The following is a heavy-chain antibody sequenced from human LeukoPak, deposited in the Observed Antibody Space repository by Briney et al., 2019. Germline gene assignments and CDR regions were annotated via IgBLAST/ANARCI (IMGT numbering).Heavy chain of an antibody. D-gene: IGHD3-10*01. CDR3: ARDRWFGEDFDY. V-gene: IGHV1-18*01. CDR1: GYTFTSYD. CDR2: ISAYNGNT. Sequence: ASVKVSCKASGYTFTSYDINWVRQATGQGLEWMGWISAYNGNTNYAQKLQGRVTMTTDTSTSTAYMELRSLRSDDTAVYYCARDRWFGEDFDYWGQGTLVTVSS. J-gene: IGHJ4*02.